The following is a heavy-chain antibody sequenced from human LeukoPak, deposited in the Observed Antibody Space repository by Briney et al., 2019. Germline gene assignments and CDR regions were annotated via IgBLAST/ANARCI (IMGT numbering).Heavy chain of an antibody. J-gene: IGHJ4*02. Sequence: PGGSLRLSCVGSGFTFNNYVLIWLRQAPGKGLEWGSGITNGGNTYYIDFVEGRVTISRDTSNSMLFLQMDRLAADDTALYFCARGGYTYGPGLWGQGTLVTVSS. CDR1: GFTFNNYV. D-gene: IGHD5-18*01. CDR3: ARGGYTYGPGL. V-gene: IGHV3-23*01. CDR2: ITNGGNT.